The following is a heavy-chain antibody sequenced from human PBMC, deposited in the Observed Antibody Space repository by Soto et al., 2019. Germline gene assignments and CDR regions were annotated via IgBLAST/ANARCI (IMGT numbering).Heavy chain of an antibody. D-gene: IGHD4-17*01. Sequence: ASVKVSCKASGYTFSSYGITWVRQAPGQGLEWMGWISAYNGNTNYAQKLQGRLTMTTDTSTSTAYMELRSLRSDDTAVYYCARGYTQSTVTPIRYWGQGTLVTSPQ. J-gene: IGHJ4*02. CDR1: GYTFSSYG. CDR2: ISAYNGNT. V-gene: IGHV1-18*01. CDR3: ARGYTQSTVTPIRY.